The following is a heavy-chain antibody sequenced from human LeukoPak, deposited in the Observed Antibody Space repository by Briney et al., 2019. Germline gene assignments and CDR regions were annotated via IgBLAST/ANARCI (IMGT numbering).Heavy chain of an antibody. Sequence: PGGSLRLSCAASGFTFSSYSMNWVRQAPGQGLEWVSSISSSSSYIYYADSVKGRFTISRDNAKNSLYLQMNSLRVEDTAVYYCTKDLTGEVDSWGQGTLVTVSS. V-gene: IGHV3-21*01. CDR1: GFTFSSYS. D-gene: IGHD7-27*01. CDR3: TKDLTGEVDS. J-gene: IGHJ4*02. CDR2: ISSSSSYI.